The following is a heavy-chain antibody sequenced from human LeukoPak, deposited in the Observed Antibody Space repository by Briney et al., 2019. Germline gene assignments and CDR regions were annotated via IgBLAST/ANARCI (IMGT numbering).Heavy chain of an antibody. J-gene: IGHJ6*04. CDR1: GYTLTELS. V-gene: IGHV1-24*01. CDR3: ATAPLGIAVAGNYYGMDV. Sequence: ASVKVSCKVSGYTLTELSMHWVRQAPGKGLEWMGGFDPEDGETIYAQKFQDRVTMTEDTSTDTAYMELSSLRSEDTAVYYCATAPLGIAVAGNYYGMDVWGKGTTVTVSS. D-gene: IGHD6-19*01. CDR2: FDPEDGET.